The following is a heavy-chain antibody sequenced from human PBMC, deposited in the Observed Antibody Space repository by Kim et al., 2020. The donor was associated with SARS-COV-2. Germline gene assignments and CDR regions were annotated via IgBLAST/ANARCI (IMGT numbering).Heavy chain of an antibody. V-gene: IGHV3-23*01. J-gene: IGHJ3*02. D-gene: IGHD2-2*01. Sequence: YTDSVKGRFTISRDHSKNTLYLQMNSLRAEDTAVYYCAKDTYHRPDAFDIWGQGTMVTVSS. CDR3: AKDTYHRPDAFDI.